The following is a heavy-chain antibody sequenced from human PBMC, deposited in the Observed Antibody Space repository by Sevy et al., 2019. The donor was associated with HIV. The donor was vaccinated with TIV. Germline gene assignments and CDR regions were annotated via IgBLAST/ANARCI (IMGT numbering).Heavy chain of an antibody. D-gene: IGHD5-18*01. CDR3: ARGLQLADAFDI. CDR2: INPNSGGT. J-gene: IGHJ3*02. CDR1: GYTFTGYY. V-gene: IGHV1-2*06. Sequence: ASVKVSCKASGYTFTGYYMHWVRQAPGQGLEWMRRINPNSGGTNYAQKFQGRVTMTRDTSISTAYMELSRLRSDDTAVYYCARGLQLADAFDIWGQGTMVTVSS.